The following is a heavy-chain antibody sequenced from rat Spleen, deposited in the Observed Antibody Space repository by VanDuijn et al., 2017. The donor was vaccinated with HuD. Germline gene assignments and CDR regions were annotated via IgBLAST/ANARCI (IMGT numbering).Heavy chain of an antibody. D-gene: IGHD1-9*01. CDR1: GFIFSDHY. CDR3: ARPTTGIPFNY. Sequence: EVQLVESDGDIVRPGRSLKLSCAASGFIFSDHYVAWVRQAPMKGLEWVATINYDGSSTFYRDSVRDRFTISRDNAKSTLYLQMDSLRSEDTAIYYCARPTTGIPFNYWGQGVMVTVSS. CDR2: INYDGSST. V-gene: IGHV5-17*01. J-gene: IGHJ2*01.